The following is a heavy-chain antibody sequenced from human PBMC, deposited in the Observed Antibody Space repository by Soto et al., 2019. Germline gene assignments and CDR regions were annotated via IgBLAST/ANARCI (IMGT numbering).Heavy chain of an antibody. Sequence: PSDTLSLTCTVSGGSIRSDSYYWGWIRQPPGKGLEWIGSIHDSGSAYYNASLKSRLTMSIGTSKTHLSLKLTSVNAADTAVYYCARHGDWNYGYYIGGWGKGTTVTASS. CDR3: ARHGDWNYGYYIGG. CDR2: IHDSGSA. CDR1: GGSIRSDSYY. J-gene: IGHJ6*03. D-gene: IGHD2-21*02. V-gene: IGHV4-39*01.